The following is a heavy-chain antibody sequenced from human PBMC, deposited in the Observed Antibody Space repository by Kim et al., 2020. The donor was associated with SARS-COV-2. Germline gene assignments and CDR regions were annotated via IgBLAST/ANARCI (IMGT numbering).Heavy chain of an antibody. CDR2: VYYSGYT. CDR3: ARGNDDYAYFDY. J-gene: IGHJ4*02. D-gene: IGHD4-17*01. V-gene: IGHV4-59*11. Sequence: SETLSLTCSVSDGSISNHYWSWIRQPPGKGLEWIGYVYYSGYTSYSPSLRSRVTISVDNAKNQFSLRLSSVTAADTAVYYCARGNDDYAYFDYWGRGTLVNVSS. CDR1: DGSISNHY.